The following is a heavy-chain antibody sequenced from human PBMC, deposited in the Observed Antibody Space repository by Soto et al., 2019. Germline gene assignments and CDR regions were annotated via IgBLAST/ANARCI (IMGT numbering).Heavy chain of an antibody. CDR3: ARVVATVAGPYGMDV. Sequence: QVQLVQTGAEVKKPGASVKVSCRASGYTFTSYVISWVRQAPGQGLEWMGWISAYNGNTNFAQKLQGRVTMTTDTSTSTAYMELRSLRSDDTAVYYCARVVATVAGPYGMDVWGQGTTVTVSS. V-gene: IGHV1-18*01. J-gene: IGHJ6*02. D-gene: IGHD6-19*01. CDR2: ISAYNGNT. CDR1: GYTFTSYV.